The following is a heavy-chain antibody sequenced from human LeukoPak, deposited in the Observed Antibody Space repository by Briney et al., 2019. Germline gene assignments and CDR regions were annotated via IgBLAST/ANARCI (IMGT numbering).Heavy chain of an antibody. CDR2: IKEDGSEK. CDR1: GFTFSSYA. D-gene: IGHD3-22*01. Sequence: PGGSLRLSCAASGFTFSSYAMSWVRQAPGKGLEWVANIKEDGSEKYYVDSVKGRFSISRDNAKNSLYLQMNSLRAEDTAVYYCARGRLSYYDSRTGDPFDYWGQGTLVTVSS. J-gene: IGHJ4*02. V-gene: IGHV3-7*01. CDR3: ARGRLSYYDSRTGDPFDY.